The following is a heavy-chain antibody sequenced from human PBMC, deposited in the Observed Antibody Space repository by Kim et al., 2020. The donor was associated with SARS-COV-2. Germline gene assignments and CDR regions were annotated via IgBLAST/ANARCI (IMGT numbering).Heavy chain of an antibody. CDR3: ARVFQYYYDSSGYYLDY. CDR2: IYYSGST. V-gene: IGHV4-31*03. CDR1: GGSISSGGYY. D-gene: IGHD3-22*01. J-gene: IGHJ4*02. Sequence: SETLSLTCTVSGGSISSGGYYWSWIRQHPGKGLEWIGYIYYSGSTYYNPSLKSRVTISVDTSKNQFSLKLSSVTAADTAVYYCARVFQYYYDSSGYYLDYWGQGTLVTVSS.